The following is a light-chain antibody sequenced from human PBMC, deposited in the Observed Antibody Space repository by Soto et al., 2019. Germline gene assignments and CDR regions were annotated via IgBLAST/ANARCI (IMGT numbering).Light chain of an antibody. V-gene: IGLV2-14*03. CDR2: DVS. CDR3: TSFTTADTHV. J-gene: IGLJ1*01. CDR1: SSDIASYDY. Sequence: QSVLTQPASVSGSPGQSITVSCIGTSSDIASYDYVSWYQQHPGKVPKLMIYDVSNRPSGVSNRFSGSKSGNTASLTISGLRAEDEADYYCTSFTTADTHVFGTGTKVTVL.